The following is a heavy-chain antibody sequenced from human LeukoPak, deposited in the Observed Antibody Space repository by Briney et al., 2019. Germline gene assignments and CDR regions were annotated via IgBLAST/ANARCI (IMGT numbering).Heavy chain of an antibody. CDR3: ARQSTRGVLRFLV. D-gene: IGHD3-3*01. CDR2: IKQDGSEK. CDR1: GFTFSRYW. J-gene: IGHJ6*02. V-gene: IGHV3-7*05. Sequence: GGSLRLSCAASGFTFSRYWMSWVRQSPGKGLEWVANIKQDGSEKYYVDSVKGRLTISRDNAKNSLYLQMNSLRAEDTAVYYCARQSTRGVLRFLVWGQGTTVIVSS.